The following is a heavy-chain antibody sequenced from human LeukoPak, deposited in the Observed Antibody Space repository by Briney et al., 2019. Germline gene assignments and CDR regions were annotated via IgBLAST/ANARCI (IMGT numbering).Heavy chain of an antibody. CDR3: ARQRGSGCLDY. Sequence: GGSLRLSCAASRFTLSNYWMSWVRQAPGKGLEWVANIKQDGSETYYVDSVKGRFTISRDNAKNSLSLPMNSLRAEDTAVYYCARQRGSGCLDYWGQGTLVTVSS. D-gene: IGHD6-19*01. CDR2: IKQDGSET. CDR1: RFTLSNYW. V-gene: IGHV3-7*01. J-gene: IGHJ4*02.